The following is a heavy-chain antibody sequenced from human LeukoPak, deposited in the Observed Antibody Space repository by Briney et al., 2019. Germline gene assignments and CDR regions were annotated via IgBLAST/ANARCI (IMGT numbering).Heavy chain of an antibody. V-gene: IGHV3-73*01. D-gene: IGHD2-2*01. Sequence: GGSLKLSCAASGFTFSGSAMHWVRQASGKGLEWVGRIRSKANSYATAYAASVKGRFTISRDDSKNTAYLQMNSLKTEDTAVYYCKMVVPAATRDWFDPWGKGTTVTVSS. CDR3: KMVVPAATRDWFDP. CDR1: GFTFSGSA. CDR2: IRSKANSYAT. J-gene: IGHJ6*04.